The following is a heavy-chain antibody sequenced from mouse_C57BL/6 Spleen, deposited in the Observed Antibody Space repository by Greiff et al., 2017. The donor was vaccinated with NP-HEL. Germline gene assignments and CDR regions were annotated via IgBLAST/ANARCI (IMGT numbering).Heavy chain of an antibody. V-gene: IGHV1-59*01. D-gene: IGHD1-1*01. CDR1: GYTFTSYW. J-gene: IGHJ2*01. Sequence: QVQLKQPGAELVRPGTSVKLSCKASGYTFTSYWMHWVKQRPGQGLEWIGVIDPSDSYTNYNQKFKGKATLTVDTSSSTAYMQLSSLTSEDSAVYYCARKGYYGHYFDYWGQGTTLTVSS. CDR2: IDPSDSYT. CDR3: ARKGYYGHYFDY.